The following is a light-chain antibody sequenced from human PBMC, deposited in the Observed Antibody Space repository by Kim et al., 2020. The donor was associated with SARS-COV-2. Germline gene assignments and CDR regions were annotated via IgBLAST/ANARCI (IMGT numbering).Light chain of an antibody. CDR3: QAWDSSTNWV. Sequence: VYPGQTASITREGNKLGDKYAFWYEQKPGQSPVLVIYQDSKRPSGIPERFSGSNTGNTATLTISGTQAMDEADYYCQAWDSSTNWVFGGGTQLTVL. CDR2: QDS. J-gene: IGLJ3*02. V-gene: IGLV3-1*01. CDR1: KLGDKY.